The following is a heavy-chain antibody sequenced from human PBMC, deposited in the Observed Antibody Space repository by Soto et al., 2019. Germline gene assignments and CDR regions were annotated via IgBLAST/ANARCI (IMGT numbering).Heavy chain of an antibody. V-gene: IGHV4-39*01. CDR3: ARQLKIIRWGGYFDY. J-gene: IGHJ4*02. CDR2: IYYTGST. D-gene: IGHD3-16*01. CDR1: GDSIKSSSYF. Sequence: SETLSLTCTVAGDSIKSSSYFWAWIRQPPGKGLEWIASIYYTGSTYYNPSLESRVTISVHTSKNQFSLKLTSVTAADTALYYCARQLKIIRWGGYFDYWGQATLVTVS.